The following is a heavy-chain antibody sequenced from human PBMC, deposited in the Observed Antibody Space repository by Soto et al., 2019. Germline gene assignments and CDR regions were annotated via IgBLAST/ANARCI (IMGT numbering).Heavy chain of an antibody. CDR3: AREYCSSRSCYGGDY. V-gene: IGHV1-18*01. CDR2: ISADNTNT. Sequence: GASVKVSCKASGYTFTTYGISWVRQAPGQGLEWMGWISADNTNTNYEERLQGRVTMTTDTSTSTAYMELRSLRSDDTAVYYCAREYCSSRSCYGGDYWGQGPLVPVSS. D-gene: IGHD2-2*01. J-gene: IGHJ4*02. CDR1: GYTFTTYG.